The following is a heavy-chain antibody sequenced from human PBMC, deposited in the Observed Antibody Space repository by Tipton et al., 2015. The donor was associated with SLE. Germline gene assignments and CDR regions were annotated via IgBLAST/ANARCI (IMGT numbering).Heavy chain of an antibody. CDR1: SGSISSSGYS. Sequence: TLSLTCAVSSGSISSSGYSWSWIRQPPGKGLEWIGYIYHSGSTYYNPSLKSRVTISLDRSKNQFSLNLTSVTAADTAVYFCARALVRGVICMDVWGQGTTVPVSS. D-gene: IGHD3-10*01. V-gene: IGHV4-30-2*01. CDR2: IYHSGST. J-gene: IGHJ6*02. CDR3: ARALVRGVICMDV.